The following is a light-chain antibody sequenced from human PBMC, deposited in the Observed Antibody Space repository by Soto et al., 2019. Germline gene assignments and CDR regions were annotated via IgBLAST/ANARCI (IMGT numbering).Light chain of an antibody. J-gene: IGLJ3*02. Sequence: QAVLTQPPSASGSPGQSVTIACTGTGSDVGGYNFVSWYQQHPGKAPKLMLYEVSKRPSGVPDLFSGSKPGNTASLTVSGLQAEDEADYYCSSYAGSNNLRVFGGGTKLTVL. CDR3: SSYAGSNNLRV. V-gene: IGLV2-8*01. CDR2: EVS. CDR1: GSDVGGYNF.